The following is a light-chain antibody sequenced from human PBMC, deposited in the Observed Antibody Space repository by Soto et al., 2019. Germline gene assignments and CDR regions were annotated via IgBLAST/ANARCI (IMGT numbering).Light chain of an antibody. Sequence: EIVMTQSPATLSVSPGERATLSCRAGQSISNNLAWYQQKPGQAPRLLIYGASTRATGIPARFTGSGSGTEFTLTISSLQSEDFAVYYCQQYSNWPRTFGQGIKVDIK. CDR3: QQYSNWPRT. J-gene: IGKJ1*01. CDR1: QSISNN. V-gene: IGKV3-15*01. CDR2: GAS.